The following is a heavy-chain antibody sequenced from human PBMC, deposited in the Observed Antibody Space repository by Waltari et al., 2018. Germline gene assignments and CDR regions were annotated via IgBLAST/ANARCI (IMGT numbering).Heavy chain of an antibody. CDR3: ARLMRGVIDY. Sequence: QVQLQESGPGLVKPSQTLSLTCTVSGGSISSGTYCWSWIRQPAGKGLGWIGYIYTSGSTHYNPSLTSRVTISADTSKNQFSLKLGSVTAADTAVYYCARLMRGVIDYWGQGTLVTVSS. J-gene: IGHJ4*02. D-gene: IGHD3-10*01. CDR2: IYTSGST. V-gene: IGHV4-61*09. CDR1: GGSISSGTYC.